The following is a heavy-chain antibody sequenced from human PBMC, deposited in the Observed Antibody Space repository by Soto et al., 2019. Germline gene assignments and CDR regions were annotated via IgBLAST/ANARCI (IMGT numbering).Heavy chain of an antibody. CDR3: ARDRSGSGYYYSYYYGMDV. J-gene: IGHJ6*02. CDR1: GGCISIGGYY. V-gene: IGHV4-31*11. CDR2: IYYSGST. D-gene: IGHD3-22*01. Sequence: PSGTVSRNSAVSGGCISIGGYYWSWIRQHPGKGLEWIGYIYYSGSTYYNPSLKSRVTISVDTSKNQFSLKLSSVTAADTAVYYCARDRSGSGYYYSYYYGMDVWGQGTTVTVSS.